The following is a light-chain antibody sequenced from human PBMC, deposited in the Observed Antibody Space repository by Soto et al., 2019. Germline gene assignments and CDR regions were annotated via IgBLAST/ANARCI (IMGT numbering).Light chain of an antibody. J-gene: IGLJ1*01. Sequence: QFVLTQPASVSGSPGQSITISCTGARNDVDAYNYVSWYQQHPGKVPKLMIYDVSSRPSGVSDRFSGSKSGNTASLTISGLQAEDEADYYCSSYTTSLTYVFGTGTKVTVL. CDR1: RNDVDAYNY. V-gene: IGLV2-14*01. CDR2: DVS. CDR3: SSYTTSLTYV.